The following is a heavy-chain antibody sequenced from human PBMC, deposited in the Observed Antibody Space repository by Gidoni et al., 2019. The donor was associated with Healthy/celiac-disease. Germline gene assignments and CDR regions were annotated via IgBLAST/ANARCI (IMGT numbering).Heavy chain of an antibody. CDR2: ISGSGGST. CDR3: AKVGRNRGSTVNTDDY. J-gene: IGHJ4*02. V-gene: IGHV3-23*01. CDR1: GFTFSSYA. D-gene: IGHD4-4*01. Sequence: DVQLLESGGGLVQPGGSLRLSCASSGFTFSSYAMSWVCQAPGKVLVWGSSISGSGGSTYYADSVKGRFTISRDNAKNTRDLKRNRLRAEETAVYYCAKVGRNRGSTVNTDDYWGQGTLVTVSS.